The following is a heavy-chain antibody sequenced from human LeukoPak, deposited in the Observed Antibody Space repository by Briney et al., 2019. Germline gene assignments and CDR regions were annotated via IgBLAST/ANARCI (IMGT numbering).Heavy chain of an antibody. CDR3: ARGTSVEMATGLDY. J-gene: IGHJ4*02. Sequence: SVKVSCKASGYTFTGYYMHWVRQAPGQGLEWMGGIIPIFGTANYAQKFQGRVTITADESTSTAYMELSSLRSEDTAVYYCARGTSVEMATGLDYWGQGTLVTVSS. CDR1: GYTFTGYY. V-gene: IGHV1-69*13. D-gene: IGHD5-24*01. CDR2: IIPIFGTA.